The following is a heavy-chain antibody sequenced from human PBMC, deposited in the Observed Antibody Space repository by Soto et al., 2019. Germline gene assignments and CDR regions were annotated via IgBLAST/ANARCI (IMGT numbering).Heavy chain of an antibody. CDR3: ARWSAIVGGAEALDV. Sequence: QVQLVQSGAEVKKPGASVRVSCKTSGYTFINYGITWVRQAPGQGLEWMGWLSAYNGDTSSSEKLQDRVTMTTDTSTNTVYMDLRSLTSYDTAVYYCARWSAIVGGAEALDVWGQGTMVIVSS. V-gene: IGHV1-18*01. CDR1: GYTFINYG. J-gene: IGHJ3*01. CDR2: LSAYNGDT. D-gene: IGHD1-26*01.